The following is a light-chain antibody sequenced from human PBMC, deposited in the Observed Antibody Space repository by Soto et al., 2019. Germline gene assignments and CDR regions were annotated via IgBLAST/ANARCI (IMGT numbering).Light chain of an antibody. V-gene: IGLV2-14*01. CDR2: DVS. Sequence: QSALTQPASVSGSPGQSITISCTGTSSDVGGYNYVSWDQQHPGKAPKLMIYDVSNRPSGVSNRFSGSKSGNTASLTISGLQAEDEADYYCSSYTSSSPYVFGTGTKLTFL. CDR3: SSYTSSSPYV. J-gene: IGLJ1*01. CDR1: SSDVGGYNY.